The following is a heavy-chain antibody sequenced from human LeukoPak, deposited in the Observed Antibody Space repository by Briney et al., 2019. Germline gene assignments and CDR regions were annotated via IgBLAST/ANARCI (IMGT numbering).Heavy chain of an antibody. CDR2: IWYDGSNK. Sequence: PGGSLRLSCAASGFTLTSYGMHWVRQAPVKGLEWVAVIWYDGSNKYYADSVKGRFTISRDNSKNTLYLQMNSLRAEDTAVYYCARVSIGYNWNYFDYWGQGTLVTVSS. CDR3: ARVSIGYNWNYFDY. D-gene: IGHD1-20*01. V-gene: IGHV3-33*01. J-gene: IGHJ4*02. CDR1: GFTLTSYG.